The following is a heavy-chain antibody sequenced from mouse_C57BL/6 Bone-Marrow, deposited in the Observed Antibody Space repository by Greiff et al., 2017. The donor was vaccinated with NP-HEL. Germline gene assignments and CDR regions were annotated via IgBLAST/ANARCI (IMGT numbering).Heavy chain of an antibody. D-gene: IGHD2-3*01. V-gene: IGHV5-6*01. Sequence: EVQLQESGGDLVKPGGSLKLSCAASGFTFSSYGMSWVRQTPDKRLEWVATISSGGSYTYYPDSVKGRFTISRDNAKNTLYLQMSSLKSEDTAMYYCAPIYDGYSFAYWGQGTLVTVSA. J-gene: IGHJ3*01. CDR3: APIYDGYSFAY. CDR2: ISSGGSYT. CDR1: GFTFSSYG.